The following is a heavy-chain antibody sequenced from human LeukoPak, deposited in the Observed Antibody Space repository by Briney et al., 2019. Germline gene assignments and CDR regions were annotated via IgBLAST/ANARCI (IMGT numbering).Heavy chain of an antibody. CDR3: ARAPDLYDSSGYLAY. Sequence: SVKVSCKASGGTFSSYAISWVRQAPGEGLEWMGRIIPIFGIANYAQKFQGRVTITADKSTSTAYMELSSLRSEDTAVYYCARAPDLYDSSGYLAYWGQGTLVTVSS. D-gene: IGHD3-22*01. CDR1: GGTFSSYA. CDR2: IIPIFGIA. J-gene: IGHJ4*02. V-gene: IGHV1-69*04.